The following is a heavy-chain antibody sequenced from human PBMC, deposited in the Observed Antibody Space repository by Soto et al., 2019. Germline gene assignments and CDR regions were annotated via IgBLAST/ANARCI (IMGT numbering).Heavy chain of an antibody. Sequence: QVQLVQSGAEVKKPGSSVKVSCKASGGTFSSYGISWVRQAPGQGHEWMGGIIPIFGTANYAQKFQGRVTLTADEPTITANIELISLRSEDTAVYYCARPWYYYDSSGHQYYYHYGMDVWGQGTTVTVSS. V-gene: IGHV1-69*01. D-gene: IGHD3-22*01. CDR3: ARPWYYYDSSGHQYYYHYGMDV. J-gene: IGHJ6*02. CDR2: IIPIFGTA. CDR1: GGTFSSYG.